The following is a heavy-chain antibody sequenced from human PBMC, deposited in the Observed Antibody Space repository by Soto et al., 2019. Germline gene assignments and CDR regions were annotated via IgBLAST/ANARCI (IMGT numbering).Heavy chain of an antibody. D-gene: IGHD3-10*01. CDR3: AKDYWPARGSGSPLDY. CDR1: GITFSSYD. J-gene: IGHJ4*02. CDR2: ISYDGSNK. V-gene: IGHV3-30*18. Sequence: QVQLVESGGGVVQPGRSLRLSCAASGITFSSYDMHWVRQAPGKGLEWVAVISYDGSNKYYADSVKGRFTISRDNAKNTLYLKMSSLRAEDTAVYYCAKDYWPARGSGSPLDYWGQGTLVTVSS.